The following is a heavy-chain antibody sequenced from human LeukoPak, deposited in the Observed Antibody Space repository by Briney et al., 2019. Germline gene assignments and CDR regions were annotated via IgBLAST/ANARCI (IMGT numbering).Heavy chain of an antibody. D-gene: IGHD4-11*01. J-gene: IGHJ5*02. CDR2: INSDGSST. Sequence: GGSLRLSCAASGFTFTTYWMHWVRQAPGKGLVWVSRINSDGSSTNYADSVKGRFTISRDNAKNTLYLQMNSLRAEDTAVYYCARASYSNYGPWFDPWGQGTLVTVSS. CDR3: ARASYSNYGPWFDP. CDR1: GFTFTTYW. V-gene: IGHV3-74*01.